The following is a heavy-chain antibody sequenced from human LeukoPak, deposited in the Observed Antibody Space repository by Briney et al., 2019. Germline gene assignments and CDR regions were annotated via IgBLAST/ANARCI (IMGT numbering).Heavy chain of an antibody. V-gene: IGHV4-39*07. CDR1: GGSISTSNYY. J-gene: IGHJ5*02. CDR2: IFYSGST. CDR3: ARVIRGGIMIRGIIDWFDP. Sequence: PSETLSLTCTVSGGSISTSNYYWGWIRQPPGKGLEWIGNIFYSGSTYYSPSLRSRVTISVDTSKNQFSLKLSSVTAADTAMYYCARVIRGGIMIRGIIDWFDPWGQGTLVTVSS. D-gene: IGHD3-10*01.